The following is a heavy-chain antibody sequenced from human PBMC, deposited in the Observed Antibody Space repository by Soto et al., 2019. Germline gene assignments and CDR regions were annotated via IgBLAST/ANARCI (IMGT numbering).Heavy chain of an antibody. CDR1: GFTFSSYG. Sequence: GGSLRLSCAASGFTFSSYGMHWVRQAPGKGLEWVAVISYDGSNKYYADSVKGRFTISRDNSKNTLYLQMNSLRAEDTAVYYCAKTGSSWDGGAFDIWGQGTMVTVSS. D-gene: IGHD6-13*01. J-gene: IGHJ3*02. CDR2: ISYDGSNK. CDR3: AKTGSSWDGGAFDI. V-gene: IGHV3-30*18.